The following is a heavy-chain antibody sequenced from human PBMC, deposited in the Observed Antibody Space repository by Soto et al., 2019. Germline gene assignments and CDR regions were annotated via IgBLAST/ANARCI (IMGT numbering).Heavy chain of an antibody. Sequence: QIQLLQSGAEVKKPGTSVKVSCQASGYTFTTYGIIWVRQAPGQGLEWMGWINPNSGHTNYAQNLQDRATMTTDTSTNTAYMELRSLRSDDRAVYFCARGQVVNFDNWFDPWGQGTLVTVSS. CDR3: ARGQVVNFDNWFDP. CDR1: GYTFTTYG. CDR2: INPNSGHT. V-gene: IGHV1-18*01. J-gene: IGHJ5*02. D-gene: IGHD3-22*01.